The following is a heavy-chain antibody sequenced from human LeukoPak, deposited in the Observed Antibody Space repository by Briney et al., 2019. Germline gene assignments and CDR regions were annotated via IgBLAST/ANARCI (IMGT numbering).Heavy chain of an antibody. V-gene: IGHV4-59*12. Sequence: SETLSLTCTVSGDSISNYFWSWIRQPPGKGLEWIGNIYYSGSTDYNPSLKSRVTISVDTSKNQFSLKLSSVTAADTAVYYCARRAIYCSSTSCYNREYFQHWGQGTLVTVSS. J-gene: IGHJ1*01. CDR1: GDSISNYF. CDR3: ARRAIYCSSTSCYNREYFQH. CDR2: IYYSGST. D-gene: IGHD2-2*02.